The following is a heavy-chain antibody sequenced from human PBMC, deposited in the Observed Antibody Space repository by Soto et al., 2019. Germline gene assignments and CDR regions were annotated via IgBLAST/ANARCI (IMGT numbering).Heavy chain of an antibody. D-gene: IGHD6-19*01. CDR3: VKQGSSGWPPHV. CDR1: EYSFTSYW. V-gene: IGHV5-51*01. CDR2: IYPGDSDI. J-gene: IGHJ6*01. Sequence: PGESLKISCKGSEYSFTSYWIGWVRQMPGKGLEWMGIIYPGDSDIRYSPSFQGQVTLSADKSINSAYLQWSSLKASETAMYYCVKQGSSGWPPHVWGQGTTVTVSS.